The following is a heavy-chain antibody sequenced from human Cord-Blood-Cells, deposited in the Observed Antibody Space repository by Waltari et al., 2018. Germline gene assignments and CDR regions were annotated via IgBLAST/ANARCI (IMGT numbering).Heavy chain of an antibody. J-gene: IGHJ4*02. CDR1: GFTVIRTY. D-gene: IGHD6-13*01. CDR2: IYSGGST. Sequence: EVQLVESGGGLIQPGVSLRLSCAASGFTVIRTYMSWVRQAPGKGLEWVSVIYSGGSTYYADSVKGRFTISRDNSKNTLYLQMNSLRAEDTAVYYCARLDSSSWSHFDYWGQGTLVTVSS. CDR3: ARLDSSSWSHFDY. V-gene: IGHV3-53*01.